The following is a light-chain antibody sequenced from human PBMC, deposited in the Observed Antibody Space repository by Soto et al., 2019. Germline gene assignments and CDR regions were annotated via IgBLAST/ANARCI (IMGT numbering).Light chain of an antibody. J-gene: IGLJ3*02. CDR1: TGPVTSGQY. Sequence: QAVVTQEPALTVSPGGTVTLTCGSSTGPVTSGQYPYWFQQKPGQAPRTLIYDTTNRHSWTPARFSGSLLGGKAALTLSGAQPEDEAVFYCLLSFGGARVFGGATKLTVL. CDR3: LLSFGGARV. V-gene: IGLV7-46*01. CDR2: DTT.